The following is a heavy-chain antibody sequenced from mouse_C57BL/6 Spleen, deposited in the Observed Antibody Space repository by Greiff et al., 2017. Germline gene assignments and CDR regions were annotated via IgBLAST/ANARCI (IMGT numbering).Heavy chain of an antibody. CDR1: GYTFTDYY. Sequence: EVQLQQSGPELVKPGASVKISCKASGYTFTDYYMNWVKQSHGKSLEWIGDINPNNGGTSYNQKFKGKATLTVDKSSSTAYVELRSLTSEDSAVYYWALFPRDYWGQGTSVTVAS. CDR2: INPNNGGT. CDR3: ALFPRDY. V-gene: IGHV1-26*01. J-gene: IGHJ4*01. D-gene: IGHD6-1*01.